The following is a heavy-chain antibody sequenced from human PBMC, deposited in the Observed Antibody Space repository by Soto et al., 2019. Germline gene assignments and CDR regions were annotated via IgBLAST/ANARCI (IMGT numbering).Heavy chain of an antibody. CDR3: ERGIGGWFMGYDDY. J-gene: IGHJ4*02. CDR1: GYTFTSYG. V-gene: IGHV1-18*01. CDR2: ISAYNGNT. Sequence: GASVKVSCKASGYTFTSYGISWVRQAPGQGLEWMGWISAYNGNTNYAQKLQGRVTMTTDTSTSTAYMELRSLRSDDTAVYYCERGIGGWFMGYDDYWGQGTLVTVSS. D-gene: IGHD6-19*01.